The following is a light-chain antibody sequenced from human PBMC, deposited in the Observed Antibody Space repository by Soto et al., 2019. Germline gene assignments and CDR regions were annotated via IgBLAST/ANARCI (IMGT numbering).Light chain of an antibody. CDR2: GAS. CDR1: QYITSRY. Sequence: EIVLTQSPGTLSLSPGERATLSCRASQYITSRYLAWYQQKPGQAPRLLIYGASTRATGIPARFSGSGSGTEFTLTISSLQSEDFAVYYCQQYNNWPPWTFGQGTKVEIK. V-gene: IGKV3-15*01. CDR3: QQYNNWPPWT. J-gene: IGKJ1*01.